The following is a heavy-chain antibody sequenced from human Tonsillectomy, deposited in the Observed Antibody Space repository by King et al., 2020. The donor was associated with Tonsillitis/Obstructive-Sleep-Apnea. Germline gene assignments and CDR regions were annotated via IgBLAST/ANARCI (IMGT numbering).Heavy chain of an antibody. CDR1: GGTFSSYG. CDR2: IIPIFNIS. Sequence: QLVQSGAEVKKPGSSVKVSCKASGGTFSSYGINWVRQAPGQGLEWMGGIIPIFNISNYAQKFQGRFTITADKSMSTAYMELSSLRSEDTAVYYCAGKNYGLDVWGQGTTVTVSS. CDR3: AGKNYGLDV. V-gene: IGHV1-69*17. J-gene: IGHJ6*01.